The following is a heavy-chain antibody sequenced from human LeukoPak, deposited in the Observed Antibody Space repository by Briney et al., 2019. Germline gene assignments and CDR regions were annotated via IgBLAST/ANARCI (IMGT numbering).Heavy chain of an antibody. CDR1: GFTFSSYS. J-gene: IGHJ3*02. CDR2: ISSSSSTI. V-gene: IGHV3-48*02. D-gene: IGHD2-15*01. CDR3: ARDFHSCGISCDMYDAFDI. Sequence: GGSLRLSCAASGFTFSSYSMNWVRQAPGKGLEWLSYISSSSSTIYYADSVKGRFTISRDNAKNSLFLQMNSLRDEDTAVYYCARDFHSCGISCDMYDAFDIWGQGTLVTVSS.